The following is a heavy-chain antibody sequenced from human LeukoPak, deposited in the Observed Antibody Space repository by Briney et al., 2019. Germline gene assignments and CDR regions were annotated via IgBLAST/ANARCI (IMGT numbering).Heavy chain of an antibody. CDR2: IYTSGST. CDR1: GGSISSYY. Sequence: SETLSLTCTVSGGSISSYYWSWIRQPAGKGLEWIGRIYTSGSTNYNPSLKSRVTMSVDTSKNQFSLKLSSVTAADTAVYYCARDQDSYGFSRAFDIWGQGTMVTVSS. J-gene: IGHJ3*02. V-gene: IGHV4-4*07. CDR3: ARDQDSYGFSRAFDI. D-gene: IGHD5-18*01.